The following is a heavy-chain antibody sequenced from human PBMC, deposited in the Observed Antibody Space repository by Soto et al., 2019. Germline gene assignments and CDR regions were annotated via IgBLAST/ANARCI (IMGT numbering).Heavy chain of an antibody. J-gene: IGHJ6*02. CDR2: IVVGSGNT. CDR1: GFTFTSSA. CDR3: AADIDILSGLTYYYYYGMDV. V-gene: IGHV1-58*01. Sequence: QMQLVQSGPEVKKPGTSVKVSCKASGFTFTSSAVQWVRQARGQRLEWIGWIVVGSGNTNYAQKFQERVTITRDMATRTAYMELGSLRSEDTTVYYCAADIDILSGLTYYYYYGMDVWGRGTTVTVSS. D-gene: IGHD3-9*01.